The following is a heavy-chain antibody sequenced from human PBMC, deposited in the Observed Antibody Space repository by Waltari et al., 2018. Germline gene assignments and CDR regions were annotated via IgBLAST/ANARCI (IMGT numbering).Heavy chain of an antibody. V-gene: IGHV4-34*01. D-gene: IGHD6-6*01. J-gene: IGHJ4*02. CDR3: ARRGGRIAARIRSPFDY. CDR1: GGSFSGYY. CDR2: INHSGST. Sequence: QVQLQQWGAGLLKPSETLSLTCAVYGGSFSGYYWSWIRQPPGKGLEWIGEINHSGSTNYNPALKSRVTISVDTSKNQFSLKLSCVTAANTAVYYCARRGGRIAARIRSPFDYWGREPWSPSPQ.